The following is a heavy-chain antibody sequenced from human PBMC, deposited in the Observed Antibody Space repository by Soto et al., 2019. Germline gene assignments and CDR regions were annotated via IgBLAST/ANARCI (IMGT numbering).Heavy chain of an antibody. CDR3: ATTFETITTYVDY. CDR2: ISFNGNSL. Sequence: GGSLRLSCTASEFSFSSYAMHWIRQSPGKGLEWVAVISFNGNSLHYADSVKDRFTISRDNSKSTLYLQMNNMRTEDTAVYYCATTFETITTYVDYWGHGTLVTVSS. J-gene: IGHJ4*01. D-gene: IGHD3-3*01. V-gene: IGHV3-30-3*01. CDR1: EFSFSSYA.